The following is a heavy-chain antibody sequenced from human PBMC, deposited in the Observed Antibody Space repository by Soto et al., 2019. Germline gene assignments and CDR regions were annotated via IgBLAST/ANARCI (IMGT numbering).Heavy chain of an antibody. CDR2: IVVGSGNT. J-gene: IGHJ5*02. V-gene: IGHV1-58*01. Sequence: GASVKVSCKASGFTFTSSAVQWVRQARGQRLEWIGWIVVGSGNTNYAQKFQERVTITRDMSTSTAYMELSSLRSEDTAVYYCAADPMVRGVIPWFDPWGQGTLVTVSS. CDR1: GFTFTSSA. CDR3: AADPMVRGVIPWFDP. D-gene: IGHD3-10*01.